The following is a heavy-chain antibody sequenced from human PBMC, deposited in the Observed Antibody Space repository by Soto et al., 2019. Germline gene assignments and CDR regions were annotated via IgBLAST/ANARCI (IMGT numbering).Heavy chain of an antibody. V-gene: IGHV1-69*02. D-gene: IGHD1-7*01. CDR1: GGTFSSYT. CDR3: GTHTRTTLSW. CDR2: IIPILGIA. Sequence: SVKVYCKASGGTFSSYTISWVRQAPGQGLEWMGRIIPILGIANYAQKFQGRVTISAEKCTSTAYREVSSVRSEDTAVYYCGTHTRTTLSWWGQGTLVTVSS. J-gene: IGHJ4*02.